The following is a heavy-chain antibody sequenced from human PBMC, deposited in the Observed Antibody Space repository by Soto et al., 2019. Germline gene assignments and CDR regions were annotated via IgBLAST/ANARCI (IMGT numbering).Heavy chain of an antibody. Sequence: APVKVSCKASGYTFTSYAMHWVRQAPGQRLEWMGWINAGNGNTKYSQKFQGRVTITRDTSASTAYMELSSLRSEDTAVYYCARGSYFDWLLTYNFDYWGQGTLVTVSS. J-gene: IGHJ4*02. CDR2: INAGNGNT. D-gene: IGHD3-9*01. V-gene: IGHV1-3*01. CDR1: GYTFTSYA. CDR3: ARGSYFDWLLTYNFDY.